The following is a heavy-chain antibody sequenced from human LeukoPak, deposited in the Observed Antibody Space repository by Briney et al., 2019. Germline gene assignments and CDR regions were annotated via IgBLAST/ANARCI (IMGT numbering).Heavy chain of an antibody. CDR3: AKDHLPGIVVADRDY. CDR1: GFIFSRYG. D-gene: IGHD6-19*01. CDR2: ISGSGGTT. J-gene: IGHJ4*02. V-gene: IGHV3-23*01. Sequence: GGSLRLSCAASGFIFSRYGMSWVRQAPGKGLEWVSAISGSGGTTYYADSVEGRFTISRDNSKNTLYLQINSLRAEDTAVYYCAKDHLPGIVVADRDYWGLGTLVTVSS.